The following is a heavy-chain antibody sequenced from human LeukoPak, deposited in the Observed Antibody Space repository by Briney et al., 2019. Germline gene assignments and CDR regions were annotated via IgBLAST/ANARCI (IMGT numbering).Heavy chain of an antibody. CDR3: ARYSSGWEWYYYYYMDV. J-gene: IGHJ6*03. CDR1: GFTFSSYS. V-gene: IGHV3-74*01. CDR2: INSDGSST. D-gene: IGHD6-19*01. Sequence: GGSLRLSCAGSGFTFSSYSMNWVRQAPGKGLEWVSRINSDGSSTSYADSVKGRFTISRDNAKNKLYLQMNSLRAEDTAVYYCARYSSGWEWYYYYYMDVWGKGTTVTVSS.